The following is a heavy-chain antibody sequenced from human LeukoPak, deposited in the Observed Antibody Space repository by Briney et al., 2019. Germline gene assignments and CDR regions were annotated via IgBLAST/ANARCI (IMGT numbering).Heavy chain of an antibody. CDR2: INHSGST. J-gene: IGHJ4*02. Sequence: SETLSLTCTVSDYSIRNGYFWSWIRQPPGKGLEWIGEINHSGSTNYNPSLKSRVTISVDTSKNQFSLKLSSVTAADTAVYYCARGHYGSGSYYNVILASGRNYFDYWGQGTLVTVSS. D-gene: IGHD3-10*01. V-gene: IGHV4-34*01. CDR3: ARGHYGSGSYYNVILASGRNYFDY. CDR1: DYSIRNGYF.